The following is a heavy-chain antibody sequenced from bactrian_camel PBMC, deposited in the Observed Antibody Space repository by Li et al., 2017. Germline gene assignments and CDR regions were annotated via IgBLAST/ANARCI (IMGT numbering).Heavy chain of an antibody. V-gene: IGHV3S54*01. CDR2: GHDGFG. D-gene: IGHD1*01. J-gene: IGHJ4*01. CDR3: AVWLCEWKTYKY. Sequence: HVQLVESGGGLVQPGGSLRLSCVVSGANCMGWFRQAPGKEREGVAAGHDGFGLYADSVKGRFTISKDIPNNTLYLQMDNLKPEDTGMYYCAVWLCEWKTYKYWGQGTQVTVS. CDR1: GANC.